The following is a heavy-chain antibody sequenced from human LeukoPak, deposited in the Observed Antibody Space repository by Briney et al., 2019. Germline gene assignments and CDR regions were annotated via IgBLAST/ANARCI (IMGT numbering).Heavy chain of an antibody. CDR3: ARVTNYDYYYYYMDV. CDR1: GYTFTSYG. CDR2: ISAYNGNT. Sequence: ASVKVSCKASGYTFTSYGISWVRQAPGQGLEWMGWISAYNGNTNYAQKLQGRVTMTTDTSTSTAYMELRSLRSDDTAVYYCARVTNYDYYYYYMDVWGKGTTVTVSS. V-gene: IGHV1-18*01. J-gene: IGHJ6*03. D-gene: IGHD1-7*01.